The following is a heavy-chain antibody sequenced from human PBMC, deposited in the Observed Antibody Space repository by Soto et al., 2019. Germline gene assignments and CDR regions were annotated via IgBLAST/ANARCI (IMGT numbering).Heavy chain of an antibody. CDR3: ASSTGDGYKPYSFHY. V-gene: IGHV4-59*01. CDR1: GGSISSYY. J-gene: IGHJ4*02. CDR2: IYYSGST. D-gene: IGHD5-12*01. Sequence: SETLSLTCTVSGGSISSYYWSWIRQPPGKGLEWIGYIYYSGSTNYNPSLKSRVTISVDTSKNQFSLKLSSVTAADTAVYYCASSTGDGYKPYSFHYWGQGTLVTVSS.